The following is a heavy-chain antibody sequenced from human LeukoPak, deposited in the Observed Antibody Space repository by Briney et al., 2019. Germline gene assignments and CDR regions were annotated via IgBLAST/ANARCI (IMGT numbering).Heavy chain of an antibody. J-gene: IGHJ4*02. CDR2: IYYSGST. CDR1: GGSISSYY. V-gene: IGHV4-59*08. CDR3: ARGYYDSSGYLYYFDY. D-gene: IGHD3-22*01. Sequence: SETLSLTCTVSGGSISSYYWSWIRQPPGKGLEWIGYIYYSGSTNYNPSLKSRVTISVDTSKNQFSLKLSSVTAADTAVYYCARGYYDSSGYLYYFDYWGQGTLVTVSS.